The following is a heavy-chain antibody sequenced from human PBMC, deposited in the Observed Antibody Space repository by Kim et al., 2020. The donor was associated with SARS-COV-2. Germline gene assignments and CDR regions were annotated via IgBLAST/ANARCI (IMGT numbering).Heavy chain of an antibody. CDR1: GGSISSGGYY. D-gene: IGHD4-17*01. Sequence: SETLSLTCTVSGGSISSGGYYWSWIRQHPGKGLEWIGYIYYSGSTYYNPSLKSRVTISVDTSKNQFSLKLSSVTAADTAVYYCARDAGDYPTPADAFDIWGQGTMVTVSS. V-gene: IGHV4-31*03. CDR3: ARDAGDYPTPADAFDI. J-gene: IGHJ3*02. CDR2: IYYSGST.